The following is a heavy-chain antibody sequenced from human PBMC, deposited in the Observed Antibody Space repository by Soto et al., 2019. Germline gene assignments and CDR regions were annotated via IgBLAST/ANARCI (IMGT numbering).Heavy chain of an antibody. CDR1: GFTFSSYA. CDR2: ISYDGSNK. D-gene: IGHD6-13*01. CDR3: ARDGIAAAFGWCDP. J-gene: IGHJ5*02. Sequence: GGSLRLSCAASGFTFSSYAMHWVRQAPGKGLEWVAVISYDGSNKYYADSVKGRFTISRDNSKNTLYLQMNSLRAEDTAVYYCARDGIAAAFGWCDPWGQGTLVTVSS. V-gene: IGHV3-30-3*01.